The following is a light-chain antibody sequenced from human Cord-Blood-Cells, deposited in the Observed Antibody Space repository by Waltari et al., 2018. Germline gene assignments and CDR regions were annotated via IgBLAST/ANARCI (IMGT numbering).Light chain of an antibody. Sequence: DIQMTQSPSSLSASVGARVTITCRASHGISNSLAWYQQKPGKAPKLLRYAGSRLESWVPSRFSGSGSGTDYTLTISSLQPEDFATYYCQQYYSTPLTFGGGTKVEIK. CDR3: QQYYSTPLT. J-gene: IGKJ4*01. CDR1: HGISNS. V-gene: IGKV1-NL1*01. CDR2: AGS.